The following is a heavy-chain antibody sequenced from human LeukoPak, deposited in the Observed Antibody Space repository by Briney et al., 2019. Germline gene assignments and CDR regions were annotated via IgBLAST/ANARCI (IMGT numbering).Heavy chain of an antibody. Sequence: ASVKVSCKASGYTFTSYDINWVRQATGQGLEWMGWMNPNSGNTGYAQKFQGRVTITRDTSASTAYMELSSLRSEDTAVYYCARGRSWDDAFDIWGQGTMVTVSS. CDR3: ARGRSWDDAFDI. J-gene: IGHJ3*02. CDR1: GYTFTSYD. V-gene: IGHV1-8*01. CDR2: MNPNSGNT. D-gene: IGHD6-13*01.